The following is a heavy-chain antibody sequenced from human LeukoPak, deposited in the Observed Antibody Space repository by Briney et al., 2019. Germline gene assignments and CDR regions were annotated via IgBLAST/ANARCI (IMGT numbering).Heavy chain of an antibody. Sequence: SETLSLTCSVSGASVSSVSDYWGWFRQSPGEGLEWIGSIIYGGRTYYNPSLKSRVTMSVDTSKNQFSLKMRSVTAADTAVYYCARHDYDSTGSYWGYYFDYWGQGTLVTVSS. J-gene: IGHJ4*02. CDR3: ARHDYDSTGSYWGYYFDY. V-gene: IGHV4-39*01. CDR1: GASVSSVSDY. D-gene: IGHD3-22*01. CDR2: IIYGGRT.